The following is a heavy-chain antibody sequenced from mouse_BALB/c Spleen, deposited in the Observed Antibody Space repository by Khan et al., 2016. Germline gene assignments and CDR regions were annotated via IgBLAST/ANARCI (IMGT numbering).Heavy chain of an antibody. D-gene: IGHD2-14*01. CDR3: ARWVRRGGFDY. CDR2: INTETGEP. J-gene: IGHJ2*01. Sequence: QIQLVQSGPELKKPGETVKISCKASGYTFTDYSMHWVKQAPGKGLKWMGWINTETGEPTYADDFKGRFAFSLETSASTAYLQINNLKNEDTATYCCARWVRRGGFDYWGQGTTLTVSS. V-gene: IGHV9-2-1*01. CDR1: GYTFTDYS.